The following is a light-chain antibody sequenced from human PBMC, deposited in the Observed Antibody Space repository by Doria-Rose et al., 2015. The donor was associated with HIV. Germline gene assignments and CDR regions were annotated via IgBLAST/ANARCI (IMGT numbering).Light chain of an antibody. Sequence: TQSPGTLSLSPGERATLSCRASQSFSSTYLAWYQQKPGQAPSLLIYDGSTRATGIPDKFSASGSRTDFTLNTNRLEPEDFALYYCHQYGTSWTFGQGAKVEI. CDR3: HQYGTSWT. CDR1: QSFSSTY. J-gene: IGKJ1*01. CDR2: DGS. V-gene: IGKV3-20*01.